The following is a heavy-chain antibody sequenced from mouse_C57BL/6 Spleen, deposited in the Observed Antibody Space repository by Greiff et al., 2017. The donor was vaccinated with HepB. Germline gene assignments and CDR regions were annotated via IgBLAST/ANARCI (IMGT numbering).Heavy chain of an antibody. CDR1: GYAFSSSW. CDR3: AYSNYVGAWFAY. V-gene: IGHV1-82*01. Sequence: VQLQQSGPELVKPGASVKISCKASGYAFSSSWMNWVKQRPGKGLEWIGRIYPGDGDTNYNGKFKGKATLTADKSSSTAYMQLSSLTSEDSAVYFYAYSNYVGAWFAYWGQGTLVTVSA. CDR2: IYPGDGDT. J-gene: IGHJ3*01. D-gene: IGHD2-5*01.